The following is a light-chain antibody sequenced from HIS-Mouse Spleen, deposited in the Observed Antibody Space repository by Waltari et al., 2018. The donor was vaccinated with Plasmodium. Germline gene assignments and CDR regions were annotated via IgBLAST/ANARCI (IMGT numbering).Light chain of an antibody. V-gene: IGLV3-10*01. J-gene: IGLJ3*02. Sequence: SYELTQPPPVFMSPGQTARITCPGDALPKKYAYWFQQKSGQAPWLVIYEDSKRASGIPVRFAGSSSGTMATLSISGAQVEDEADYYCYSTDSSGNHRVFGGGTKLTVL. CDR2: EDS. CDR3: YSTDSSGNHRV. CDR1: ALPKKY.